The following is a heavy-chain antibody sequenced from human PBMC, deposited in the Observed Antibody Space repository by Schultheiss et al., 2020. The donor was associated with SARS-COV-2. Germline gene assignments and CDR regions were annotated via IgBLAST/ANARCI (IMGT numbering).Heavy chain of an antibody. CDR1: GGSFSGYY. D-gene: IGHD2-15*01. CDR3: AREWWYCSGGSCYSGLDY. V-gene: IGHV4-34*01. J-gene: IGHJ4*02. CDR2: INHSGST. Sequence: SETLSLTCAVYGGSFSGYYWSWIRQPPGKGLEWIGEINHSGSTNYNPSLKSRVTISVDTSKNQFSLKLSSVTAADTAVYYCAREWWYCSGGSCYSGLDYWGQGTLVTVSS.